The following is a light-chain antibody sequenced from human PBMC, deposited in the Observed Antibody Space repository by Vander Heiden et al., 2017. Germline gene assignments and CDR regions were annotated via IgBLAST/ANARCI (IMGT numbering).Light chain of an antibody. Sequence: DIQMTQSPSTLSASVGDRVTITCRASQSISSWLAWYQQKPGKAPKLLIYKASSLESGVSSRFSGSGSGTEFTLTISSLQPDDFATYYCQQDNSYSGTFGQGTKVEIK. CDR1: QSISSW. V-gene: IGKV1-5*03. CDR3: QQDNSYSGT. J-gene: IGKJ1*01. CDR2: KAS.